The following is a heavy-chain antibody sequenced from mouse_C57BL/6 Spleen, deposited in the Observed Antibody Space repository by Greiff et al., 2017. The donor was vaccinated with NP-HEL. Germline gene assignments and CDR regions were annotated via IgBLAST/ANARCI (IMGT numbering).Heavy chain of an antibody. CDR2: IDPSDSYT. Sequence: VQLQQSGAELVKPGASVKLSCKASGYTFTSYWMQWVKQRPGQGLEWIGEIDPSDSYTNYNQKFKGKATLTVDTSSSTAYMQLSSLTSEDSAVYYWSRDPWFAYWGQGTLVTVSA. CDR1: GYTFTSYW. V-gene: IGHV1-50*01. J-gene: IGHJ3*01. CDR3: SRDPWFAY.